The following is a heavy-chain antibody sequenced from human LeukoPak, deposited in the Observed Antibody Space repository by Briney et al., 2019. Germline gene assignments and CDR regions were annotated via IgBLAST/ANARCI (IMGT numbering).Heavy chain of an antibody. V-gene: IGHV3-23*01. CDR1: GFTFSSYA. CDR3: AKGGANNLYYFDY. Sequence: PGGSLRLSCAASGFTFSSYAMSWVRQAPGKGLEWVSGISGSGGSTYYADSVKGRFNISRDNSKNTLYLQMNSLRAEDTAVYYCAKGGANNLYYFDYWGQGTLVTVSS. CDR2: ISGSGGST. D-gene: IGHD1-26*01. J-gene: IGHJ4*02.